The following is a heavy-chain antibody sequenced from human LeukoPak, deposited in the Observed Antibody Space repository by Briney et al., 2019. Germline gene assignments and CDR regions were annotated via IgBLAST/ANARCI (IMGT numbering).Heavy chain of an antibody. V-gene: IGHV3-30-3*01. CDR1: GFTFSYYW. J-gene: IGHJ4*02. D-gene: IGHD2-2*02. CDR3: ARDIYTMYYFDY. Sequence: GGSLRLSCAASGFTFSYYWMNWVRQAPGKGLEWVAVISYDGSNKYYADSVKGRFTISRDNSKNTLYLQMNSLRAEDTAVYYCARDIYTMYYFDYWGQGTLVTVSS. CDR2: ISYDGSNK.